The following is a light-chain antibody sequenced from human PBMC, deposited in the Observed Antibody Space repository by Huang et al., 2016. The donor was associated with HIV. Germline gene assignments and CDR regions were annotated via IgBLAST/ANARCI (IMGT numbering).Light chain of an antibody. V-gene: IGKV3-11*01. Sequence: ETVLTQFPATLSLSPGERATLSCRASQSVSSYLAWYQQKPGQAPRLLIYDASVRATGIPARFSGSGSGTDFTLTISSREPEDVAVYYCQERSNWPPLTFGGGTKVEIK. J-gene: IGKJ4*01. CDR2: DAS. CDR3: QERSNWPPLT. CDR1: QSVSSY.